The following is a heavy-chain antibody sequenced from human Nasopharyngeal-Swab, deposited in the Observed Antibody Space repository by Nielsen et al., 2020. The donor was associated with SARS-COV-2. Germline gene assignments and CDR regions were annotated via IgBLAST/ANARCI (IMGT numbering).Heavy chain of an antibody. CDR1: GFTFSSFG. J-gene: IGHJ4*02. CDR3: ARDAPAHYGAFY. D-gene: IGHD4-17*01. Sequence: GESMKISCAASGFTFSSFGRHWVRQAPGKGLEWVAFLAHDASNEYYGDSVKGRFSISRDSSKNTLYLQMDSLRGEDTAVYYCARDAPAHYGAFYWGRGTLVTVSS. CDR2: LAHDASNE. V-gene: IGHV3-30*03.